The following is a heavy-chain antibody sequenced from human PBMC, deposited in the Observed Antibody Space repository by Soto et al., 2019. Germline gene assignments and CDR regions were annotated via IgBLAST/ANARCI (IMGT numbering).Heavy chain of an antibody. CDR2: IGTAGDP. CDR1: GFTFSSYD. V-gene: IGHV3-13*05. Sequence: EVQLVESGGGLVQPGGSLRLSCAASGFTFSSYDMHWVRQATGKGLEWVSAIGTAGDPYYPGSVKGRFTISRENAKNSLYLQMNSLRAGDTAVYYCARGITYYGDYEGYYYCMDVWGQGTTVTVSS. CDR3: ARGITYYGDYEGYYYCMDV. D-gene: IGHD4-17*01. J-gene: IGHJ6*02.